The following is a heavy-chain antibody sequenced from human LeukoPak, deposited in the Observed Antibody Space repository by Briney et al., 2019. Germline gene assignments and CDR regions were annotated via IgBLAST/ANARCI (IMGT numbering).Heavy chain of an antibody. CDR2: IKQDGSEK. CDR3: ARDPLGRVWFGEPGGNYFDY. J-gene: IGHJ4*02. V-gene: IGHV3-7*01. CDR1: GFTFSSYW. Sequence: PGGSLRLSCAASGFTFSSYWMSWVRQAPGKGLEWVANIKQDGSEKYYVDSVKGRFTISRDNAKNSLYLQMNSLRAEDTAVYYCARDPLGRVWFGEPGGNYFDYWGQGTLVTVSS. D-gene: IGHD3-10*01.